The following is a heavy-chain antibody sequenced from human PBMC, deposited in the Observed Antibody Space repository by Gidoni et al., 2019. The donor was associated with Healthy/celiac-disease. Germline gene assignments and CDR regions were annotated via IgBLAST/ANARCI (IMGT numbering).Heavy chain of an antibody. CDR3: ARDQEIAAAGVEDYYYYGMDV. J-gene: IGHJ6*04. CDR2: ISAYNGNT. D-gene: IGHD6-13*01. V-gene: IGHV1-18*01. Sequence: QVQLVQSGAVVTKPGPSAKVSCNASGYTFTSSGISRVRPAPGQGLEWMGWISAYNGNTNYAQKLQGRVTMTTETSARTACMELRCLRSGDTAVYYCARDQEIAAAGVEDYYYYGMDVWGKGATVTVSS. CDR1: GYTFTSSG.